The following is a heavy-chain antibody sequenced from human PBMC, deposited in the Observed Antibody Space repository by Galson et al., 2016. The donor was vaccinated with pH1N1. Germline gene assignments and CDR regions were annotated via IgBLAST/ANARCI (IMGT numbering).Heavy chain of an antibody. D-gene: IGHD7-27*01. J-gene: IGHJ3*02. CDR2: LGTYNGRT. CDR1: GYKYTNYA. CDR3: LLGVDAFDM. Sequence: SVKVSCKASGYKYTNYAISWVRQAPGQGLEWMGWLGTYNGRTTCAQKFQGGITMTKDTSMRTAYMELMSLRSDDTAVYFCLLGVDAFDMWCQGTLVTVS. V-gene: IGHV1-18*01.